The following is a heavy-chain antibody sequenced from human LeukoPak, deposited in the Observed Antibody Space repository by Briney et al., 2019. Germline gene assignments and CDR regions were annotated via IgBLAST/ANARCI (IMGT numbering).Heavy chain of an antibody. Sequence: PSESLSLTCTVSGVSISDYYWSWTRQPLGKGLGWIGYIYNSGSAYYSPSLKNPVTLSVDTSTTQFSLKLSSVTAADTAVYYCARGIPGDYWGQGALVTVSS. D-gene: IGHD2-21*01. J-gene: IGHJ4*02. CDR2: IYNSGSA. CDR3: ARGIPGDY. V-gene: IGHV4-59*01. CDR1: GVSISDYY.